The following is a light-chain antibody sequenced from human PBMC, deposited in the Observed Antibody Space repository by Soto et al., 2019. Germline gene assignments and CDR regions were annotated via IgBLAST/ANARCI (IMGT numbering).Light chain of an antibody. V-gene: IGKV3-20*01. CDR1: QSVSSSY. Sequence: EIVLTQSPGTLSLSPGERATLSCRASQSVSSSYLAWYQQKPGQAPRLLIYGASSRATGIPDRFSGSGSGTDFTLTISRLETDDFAVYSCQQYVSSPYTFGQGTKLEIK. J-gene: IGKJ2*01. CDR2: GAS. CDR3: QQYVSSPYT.